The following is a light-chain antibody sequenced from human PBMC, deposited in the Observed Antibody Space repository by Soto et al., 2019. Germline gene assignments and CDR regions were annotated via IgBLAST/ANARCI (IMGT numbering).Light chain of an antibody. V-gene: IGKV1-5*01. J-gene: IGKJ1*01. CDR3: QQYNSYWK. CDR2: DAS. Sequence: DIQMTQSPSTLSAYVGSRVTITCRASQSISTWLAWYQQKPGKAPKLLIYDASSLESGVPSRFSGSGSGTEFTLTISSLQPDDFATYYCQQYNSYWKFGQGTKVDIK. CDR1: QSISTW.